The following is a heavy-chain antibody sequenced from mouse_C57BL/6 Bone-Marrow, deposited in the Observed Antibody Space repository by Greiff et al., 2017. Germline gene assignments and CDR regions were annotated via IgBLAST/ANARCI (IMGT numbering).Heavy chain of an antibody. V-gene: IGHV5-6*01. Sequence: EVKLMESGGDLVKPGGSLKLSCAASGFTFSSYGMSWVRQTPDKGLEWVATISSGGSYTYYPDSVKGRFTISRDNAKNTLYLQMSSLKSEDTAMYYCARHPLYYYGSSYDYFDDWGQGTTLTVSS. J-gene: IGHJ2*01. CDR3: ARHPLYYYGSSYDYFDD. D-gene: IGHD1-1*01. CDR1: GFTFSSYG. CDR2: ISSGGSYT.